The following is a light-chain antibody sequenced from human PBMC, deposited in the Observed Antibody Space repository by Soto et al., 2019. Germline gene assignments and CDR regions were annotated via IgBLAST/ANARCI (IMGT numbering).Light chain of an antibody. CDR1: SSDVGSYNV. V-gene: IGLV2-23*02. J-gene: IGLJ1*01. CDR2: EVS. CDR3: CSYAGSSSAYV. Sequence: QSALTQPASGSGSPGQSITISCTGTSSDVGSYNVVSWYQQHPGKAPKLLIYEVSKRPSGVSDRFSGSKSGNTASLTISGLQAEDEADYHCCSYAGSSSAYVFGTGTKLTVL.